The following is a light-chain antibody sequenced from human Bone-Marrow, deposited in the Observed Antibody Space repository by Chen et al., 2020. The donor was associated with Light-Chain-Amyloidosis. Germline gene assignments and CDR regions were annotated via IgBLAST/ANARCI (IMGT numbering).Light chain of an antibody. CDR2: IND. J-gene: IGLJ3*02. Sequence: QAVLTQPPSASGTPGQRVTISCSGSRSNIGINTVNWYQQGPGTAPKLLIYINDRRPSGVPARFSGSRSGTSASLAIRGLQSEDEADYYCAAWDDSLKGWVFGGGTKLTVL. CDR1: RSNIGINT. CDR3: AAWDDSLKGWV. V-gene: IGLV1-44*01.